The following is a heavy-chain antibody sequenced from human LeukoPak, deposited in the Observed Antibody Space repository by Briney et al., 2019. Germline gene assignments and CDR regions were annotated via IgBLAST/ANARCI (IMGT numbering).Heavy chain of an antibody. D-gene: IGHD3-9*01. CDR2: ISAYNGNT. Sequence: EASVTVSCKASGYTFTSYGISWVRQAPGQGLEWMGWISAYNGNTNYAQKLQGRVTMTTDTSTSTAYMELRSLRSDDTAVYYCARGPSRILTGYPPYYFDYWGQGTLVTVSS. CDR1: GYTFTSYG. J-gene: IGHJ4*02. CDR3: ARGPSRILTGYPPYYFDY. V-gene: IGHV1-18*01.